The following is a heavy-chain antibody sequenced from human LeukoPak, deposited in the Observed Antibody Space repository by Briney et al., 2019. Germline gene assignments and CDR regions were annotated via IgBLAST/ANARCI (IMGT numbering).Heavy chain of an antibody. CDR3: ATAGSIVGSSWLDY. J-gene: IGHJ4*02. V-gene: IGHV3-30*03. CDR1: GFTFSSYG. Sequence: GGSLRLSCAASGFTFSSYGMHWVRQAPGKGLEWVAVISYDGSNKYYADSVKGRFTISRDNSKNTLYLQMNSLRAEDTAVYYCATAGSIVGSSWLDYWGQGTLVTVSS. CDR2: ISYDGSNK. D-gene: IGHD6-13*01.